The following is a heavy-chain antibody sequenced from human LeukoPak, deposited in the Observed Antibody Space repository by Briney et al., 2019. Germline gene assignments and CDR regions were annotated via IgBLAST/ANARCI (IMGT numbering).Heavy chain of an antibody. V-gene: IGHV4-59*01. J-gene: IGHJ5*02. D-gene: IGHD1-26*01. CDR3: ARGGNRFDP. CDR1: GGSISNYY. Sequence: PSETLSLTCTVSGGSISNYYWTWIRQPPGKGLEWIGYSYYSGSSDYNPSLKSRVTISVDTSKNQFSLILSSVTTADTAVYYCARGGNRFDPWGQGTVVTVSS. CDR2: SYYSGSS.